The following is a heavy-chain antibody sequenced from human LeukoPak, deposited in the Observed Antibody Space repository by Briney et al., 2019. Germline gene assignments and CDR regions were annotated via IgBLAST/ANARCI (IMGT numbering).Heavy chain of an antibody. CDR3: AKDFADSSSGFDY. CDR2: ISWNSGSI. J-gene: IGHJ4*02. D-gene: IGHD6-6*01. Sequence: PGRSLRLSCAASGFAFDYYALHWLPQAPGMALPCVPGISWNSGSIAYAASVKRPFTLSRDHDNNSLYLQMNSLRAQHTALYYCAKDFADSSSGFDYSGQGTLVTVSS. CDR1: GFAFDYYA. V-gene: IGHV3-9*01.